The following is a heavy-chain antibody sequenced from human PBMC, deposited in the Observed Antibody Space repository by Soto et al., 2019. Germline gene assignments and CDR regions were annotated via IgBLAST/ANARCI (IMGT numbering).Heavy chain of an antibody. V-gene: IGHV3-21*01. J-gene: IGHJ4*02. CDR3: ARDSIAQKYFDY. CDR2: ISSSSSYI. CDR1: GFTFSSYS. D-gene: IGHD6-6*01. Sequence: EVQLVESGGGLVKPGGSLRLSCAASGFTFSSYSMNWVRQAPGKGLEWVSSISSSSSYIYYADSVKGRFTISRDNAKNSLYLHMNSLRAEDTAVYYCARDSIAQKYFDYWGQGTLVTVSS.